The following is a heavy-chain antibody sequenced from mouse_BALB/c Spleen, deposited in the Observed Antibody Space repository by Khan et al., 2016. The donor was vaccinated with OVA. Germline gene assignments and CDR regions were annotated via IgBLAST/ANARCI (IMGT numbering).Heavy chain of an antibody. Sequence: EVQLVESGGDFVRPGGSLKLSCAASGFTFSTYGMSWVRQTPDKRLEWVATINTGGAYTYYPDSVKGRFTISRDNAKNTLYLQLSSLKSEDTAIXYCARLAYYHNSEGFAYWGQGTLVTVSA. V-gene: IGHV5-6*01. J-gene: IGHJ3*01. CDR3: ARLAYYHNSEGFAY. CDR2: INTGGAYT. D-gene: IGHD1-1*01. CDR1: GFTFSTYG.